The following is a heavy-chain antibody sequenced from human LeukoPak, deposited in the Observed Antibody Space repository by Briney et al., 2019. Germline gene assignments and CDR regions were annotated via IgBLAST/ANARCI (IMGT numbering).Heavy chain of an antibody. CDR2: MNPNSGNT. CDR3: ARICSGSCSNYYYYYGMDV. J-gene: IGHJ6*02. V-gene: IGHV1-8*03. D-gene: IGHD2-15*01. CDR1: GYTFTSYD. Sequence: GASVKVSCKASGYTFTSYDINWVRQATGQGLEWMGWMNPNSGNTGYAQRFQGRVTITRNTSISTAYMELSSLRSEDTAVYYCARICSGSCSNYYYYYGMDVWGQGTTVTVSS.